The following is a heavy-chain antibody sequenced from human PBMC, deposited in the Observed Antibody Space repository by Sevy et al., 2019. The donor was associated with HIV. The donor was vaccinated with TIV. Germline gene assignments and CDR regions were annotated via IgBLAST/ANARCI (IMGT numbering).Heavy chain of an antibody. CDR2: ISDSGDST. CDR1: GFRFSSYA. J-gene: IGHJ3*02. V-gene: IGHV3-23*01. CDR3: AKGNYDILTGYRTGSAFDI. Sequence: GGSLRLSCAASGFRFSSYAMSWVRQAPGKGLESVSVISDSGDSTYYADSVKGRFTISRDNSKNTLYLQMNSLRAEDTAVYYCAKGNYDILTGYRTGSAFDIWGQGTMVTVSS. D-gene: IGHD3-9*01.